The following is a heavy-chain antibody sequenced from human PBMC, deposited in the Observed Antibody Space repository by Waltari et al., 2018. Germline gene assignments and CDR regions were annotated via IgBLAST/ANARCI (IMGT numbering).Heavy chain of an antibody. D-gene: IGHD1-1*01. Sequence: QLQLQESGPGLVKPSETLSLTCTVSGDSISSSSYYWGWIRQPPGKGLEYIGSIYYSGRTYYNPSLKSRVTISVDTSKNQFSLRLRSVTAADTAVYYCARHSAQLGHYSDYWGQGTLVTVSS. J-gene: IGHJ4*02. CDR3: ARHSAQLGHYSDY. CDR1: GDSISSSSYY. V-gene: IGHV4-39*01. CDR2: IYYSGRT.